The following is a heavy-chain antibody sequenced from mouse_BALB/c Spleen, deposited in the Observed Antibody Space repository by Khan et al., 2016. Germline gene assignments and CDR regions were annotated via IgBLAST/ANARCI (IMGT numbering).Heavy chain of an antibody. CDR1: GFTFSSFG. Sequence: ELVESGGGLVQPGGSRKLSCAASGFTFSSFGMHWVRQAPEKGLEWVAYISSGSSTIYYADTVKGRFTISRDNPKNTLFLQMTSLRSEDTAMYYCARSTMITTIAYWGQGTLVTVSA. D-gene: IGHD2-4*01. CDR3: ARSTMITTIAY. V-gene: IGHV5-17*02. J-gene: IGHJ3*01. CDR2: ISSGSSTI.